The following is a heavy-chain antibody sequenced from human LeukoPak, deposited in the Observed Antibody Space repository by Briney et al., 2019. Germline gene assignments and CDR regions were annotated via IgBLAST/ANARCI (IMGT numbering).Heavy chain of an antibody. D-gene: IGHD5-24*01. CDR3: ARVAPVGGYNYDY. J-gene: IGHJ4*02. Sequence: GASVKVSCKGSGYTFTSYYMHWVRQAPGQGLEWMGIINPSGGTTSYAQKFQGRVTMTRDMSTSTVYMDLSSLRSEDTAVCYCARVAPVGGYNYDYWGQGTLVTVSS. CDR1: GYTFTSYY. V-gene: IGHV1-46*01. CDR2: INPSGGTT.